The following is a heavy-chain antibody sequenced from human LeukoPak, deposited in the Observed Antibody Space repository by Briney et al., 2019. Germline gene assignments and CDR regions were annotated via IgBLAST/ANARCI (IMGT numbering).Heavy chain of an antibody. J-gene: IGHJ3*02. CDR3: ARAYCGGDCITPFDI. Sequence: GGSLRLSCAASGFTFSSYWMHWVRQAPGKGLVWVSHIKTDGSSTNYAESVKGRFTISRDNAKNSLYLQMNSLRAEDTAVCYCARAYCGGDCITPFDIWGQGTMVTVSS. CDR2: IKTDGSST. V-gene: IGHV3-74*01. CDR1: GFTFSSYW. D-gene: IGHD2-21*02.